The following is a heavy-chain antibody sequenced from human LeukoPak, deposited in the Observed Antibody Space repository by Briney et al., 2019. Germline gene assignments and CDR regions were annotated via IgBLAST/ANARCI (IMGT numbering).Heavy chain of an antibody. CDR3: ARDQVYSYGYYDY. D-gene: IGHD5-18*01. CDR2: INSDGSST. Sequence: GGSLRLSCAASGFTFSSYWMHWVRQAPGKGLVWVSRINSDGSSTSYADSVKGRFTISRDNAENTLYLQMNSLRAEDTAVYYCARDQVYSYGYYDYWGQGTLVTVSS. V-gene: IGHV3-74*01. J-gene: IGHJ4*02. CDR1: GFTFSSYW.